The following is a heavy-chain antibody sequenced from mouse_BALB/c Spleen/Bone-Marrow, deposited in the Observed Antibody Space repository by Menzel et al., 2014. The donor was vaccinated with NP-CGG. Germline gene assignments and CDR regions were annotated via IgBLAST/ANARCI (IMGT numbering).Heavy chain of an antibody. J-gene: IGHJ3*01. CDR2: INPYNGDT. CDR1: GYSFTGYT. Sequence: VQLKESGPELVKPGASMKISCKASGYSFTGYTMNWVRQSHGTKLEWIGLINPYNGDTYYNQRFKDKATLTVDKSSSTAYMELLSSTSEDSAVYYCVRGEDGFASWGQGTLVTVSA. V-gene: IGHV1-37*01. CDR3: VRGEDGFAS.